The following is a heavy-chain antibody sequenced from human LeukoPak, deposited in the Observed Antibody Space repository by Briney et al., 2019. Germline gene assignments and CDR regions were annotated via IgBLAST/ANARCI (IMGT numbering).Heavy chain of an antibody. V-gene: IGHV3-9*01. CDR3: AKGSGTYQGPFDH. D-gene: IGHD1-1*01. CDR2: ISSNGEST. CDR1: GFSFEAYA. J-gene: IGHJ4*02. Sequence: GGSLRLSCAASGFSFEAYAMQWVRQVPGKGLQWVSGISSNGESTGYADSVKGRFTISRDNAKNSLYLQMNFLRTEDKALYYCAKGSGTYQGPFDHWGQGILVTVSS.